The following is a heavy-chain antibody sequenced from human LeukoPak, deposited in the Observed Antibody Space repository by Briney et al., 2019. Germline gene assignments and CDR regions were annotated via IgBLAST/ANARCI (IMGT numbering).Heavy chain of an antibody. Sequence: PGGSLRLSCAASAFTFATYTMTWVRQAPGKGLEWVSSISGSDGSTYYADSVKGRFTISRDNSKNTLYLQMNSLRAEDTAVYYCAKAVVAADSFEYWGQGTQVTVSS. CDR1: AFTFATYT. J-gene: IGHJ4*02. D-gene: IGHD2-15*01. CDR3: AKAVVAADSFEY. CDR2: ISGSDGST. V-gene: IGHV3-23*01.